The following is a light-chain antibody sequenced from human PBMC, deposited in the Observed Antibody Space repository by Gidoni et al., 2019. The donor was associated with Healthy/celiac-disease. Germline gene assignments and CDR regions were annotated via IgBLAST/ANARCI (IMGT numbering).Light chain of an antibody. CDR3: NSRDSSGNLYVV. V-gene: IGLV3-19*01. CDR2: GKN. CDR1: SLRSYY. Sequence: SSELTQDPAVSVALGLTVRITCQGDSLRSYYASWYQQKPGQAPVLVIYGKNNRPSGIPDRFSGSSSGNTASLTITGAQAEDEADYYCNSRDSSGNLYVVFGGGTKLTVL. J-gene: IGLJ2*01.